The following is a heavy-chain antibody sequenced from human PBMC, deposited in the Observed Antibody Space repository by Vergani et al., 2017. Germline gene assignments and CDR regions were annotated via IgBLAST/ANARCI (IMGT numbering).Heavy chain of an antibody. V-gene: IGHV3-30*02. J-gene: IGHJ4*02. CDR3: VNGYYYDQSGLASFDY. CDR2: IRYDGTKR. CDR1: GFSFSSFG. D-gene: IGHD3-22*01. Sequence: QVQLVESGGGVVQPGRSLRLSCAASGFSFSSFGFHWVRQAPGKGLEWVAFIRYDGTKRFYGDSVKGRFTISRDNSQNTLYLQMDSLTAEDTAIYFCVNGYYYDQSGLASFDYWGQGTLVTVSS.